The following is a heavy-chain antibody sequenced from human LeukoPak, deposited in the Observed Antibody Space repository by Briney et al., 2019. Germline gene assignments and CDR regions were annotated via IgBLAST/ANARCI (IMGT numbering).Heavy chain of an antibody. CDR3: ARDVSVSGMDV. CDR2: IKRDGSEK. J-gene: IGHJ6*02. CDR1: GFTFTDYW. D-gene: IGHD5/OR15-5a*01. V-gene: IGHV3-7*01. Sequence: GGSLRLSCAASGFTFTDYWMSWVRQAPGKGLEWVANIKRDGSEKYYVDSVKGRFTISRDNPKKSVYLQMNSLRAGDTAIYYCARDVSVSGMDVWGQGTTVIVSS.